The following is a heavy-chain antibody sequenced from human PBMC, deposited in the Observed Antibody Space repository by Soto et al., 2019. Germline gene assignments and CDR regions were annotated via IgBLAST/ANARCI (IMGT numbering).Heavy chain of an antibody. D-gene: IGHD2-21*02. J-gene: IGHJ4*02. CDR2: IYWDDDK. CDR3: AHTSGGGNSACFDY. V-gene: IGHV2-5*02. CDR1: GFSLSTSRVG. Sequence: QITLKESGPTLVKPTQTLTLTCTFSGFSLSTSRVGVGWIRQPPGKALEWLALIYWDDDKRYSPSLKSRLTTTKDTSKNQVVLTMTNTDPVDTATYYCAHTSGGGNSACFDYWGQGTLVTVSS.